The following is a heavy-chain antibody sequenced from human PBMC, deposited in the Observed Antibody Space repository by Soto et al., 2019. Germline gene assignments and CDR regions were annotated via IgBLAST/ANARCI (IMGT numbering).Heavy chain of an antibody. CDR2: ILVDGRT. D-gene: IGHD2-8*02. CDR1: GFICSSYD. J-gene: IGHJ3*02. CDR3: AKATATGGGAFDI. V-gene: IGHV3-23*01. Sequence: GSLRLSCAASGFICSSYDMSWVRQAPGKGLEWVSTILVDGRTFYVDSVKGRFTISRDSSNNMVYLQMNSLTAGDTALYYCAKATATGGGAFDICGQGTMVTVSS.